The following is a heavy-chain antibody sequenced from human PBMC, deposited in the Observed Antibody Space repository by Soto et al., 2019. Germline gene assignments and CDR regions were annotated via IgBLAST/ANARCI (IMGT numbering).Heavy chain of an antibody. V-gene: IGHV1-2*04. D-gene: IGHD1-26*01. CDR2: INPNSGGT. CDR1: GYTFTGYY. Sequence: ASVKVSCKASGYTFTGYYMHWVRQAPGQGLEWMGWINPNSGGTNYAQKFQGWVTMTRDTSISTAYMELSRLRSDDTAVYYCARDGPVGATRTYYYYGMDVWGQGTTVTVSS. CDR3: ARDGPVGATRTYYYYGMDV. J-gene: IGHJ6*02.